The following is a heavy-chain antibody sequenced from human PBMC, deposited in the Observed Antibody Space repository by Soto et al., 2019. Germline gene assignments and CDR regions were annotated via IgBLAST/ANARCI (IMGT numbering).Heavy chain of an antibody. J-gene: IGHJ4*02. V-gene: IGHV5-51*01. CDR1: GYSFTSYW. Sequence: GESLKISCKGSGYSFTSYWIGWVRQMPGKGLEWMGIIYPGDSDTRYSPSFQGQVTISADKSISTAYLQWSSLKASDTAMYYCARLHSGSYPIPYYFDYWGQGTLVTVSS. CDR3: ARLHSGSYPIPYYFDY. CDR2: IYPGDSDT. D-gene: IGHD1-26*01.